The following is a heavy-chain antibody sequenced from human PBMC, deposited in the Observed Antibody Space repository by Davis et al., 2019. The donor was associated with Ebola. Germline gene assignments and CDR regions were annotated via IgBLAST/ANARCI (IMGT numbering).Heavy chain of an antibody. CDR2: ISGSGGST. V-gene: IGHV3-23*01. CDR1: GFTFSSYA. D-gene: IGHD3-9*01. CDR3: AKALTETFDY. J-gene: IGHJ4*02. Sequence: GESLKISCAASGFTFSSYAMSWVRQAPGKGLEWVSAISGSGGSTYYADSVKGRFTISRDNSKNTLYLQMNSLRAEDTAVYYCAKALTETFDYWGQGTLVTVSS.